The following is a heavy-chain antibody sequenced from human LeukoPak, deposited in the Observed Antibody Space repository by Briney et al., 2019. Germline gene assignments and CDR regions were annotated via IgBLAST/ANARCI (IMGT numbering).Heavy chain of an antibody. CDR1: GGSFSGYY. CDR2: INHSGST. Sequence: SETLSLTCAVYGGSFSGYYWSWIRQPPGKGLEWIGEINHSGSTNYNPSLKSRVTISVDTSKNQFSLKLSSVTAADTAVYYCARVYFDWLLRRGHFDYWGQGTLATVSS. D-gene: IGHD3-9*01. V-gene: IGHV4-34*01. CDR3: ARVYFDWLLRRGHFDY. J-gene: IGHJ4*02.